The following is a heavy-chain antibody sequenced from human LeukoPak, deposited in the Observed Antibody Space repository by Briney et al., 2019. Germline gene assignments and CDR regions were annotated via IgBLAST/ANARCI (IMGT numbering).Heavy chain of an antibody. V-gene: IGHV4-4*02. Sequence: SETLSLTCAVSGGSISSSNWWSWVRQPPGKGLEWIGEIYHSGSTNYNPSLKSRVTISVDTSKNQFSLKLSSVTAADTAVYYCARRGGYSYGYWYYFDYWGQGTLVTVSS. J-gene: IGHJ4*02. CDR3: ARRGGYSYGYWYYFDY. CDR1: GGSISSSNW. CDR2: IYHSGST. D-gene: IGHD5-18*01.